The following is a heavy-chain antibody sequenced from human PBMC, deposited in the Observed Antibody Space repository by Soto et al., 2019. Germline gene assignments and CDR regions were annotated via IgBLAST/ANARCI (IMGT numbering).Heavy chain of an antibody. J-gene: IGHJ4*02. D-gene: IGHD4-17*01. CDR3: ARRYGPGFDY. CDR1: GGSITSGGYY. Sequence: SETLSLTCTVSGGSITSGGYYWSWIRQPPGKGLEWIGYIYYSGSTNYNPSLKSRVTISVDTSKNQFSLKLSSVTAADTAVYYCARRYGPGFDYWGQGTLVTVSS. CDR2: IYYSGST. V-gene: IGHV4-61*08.